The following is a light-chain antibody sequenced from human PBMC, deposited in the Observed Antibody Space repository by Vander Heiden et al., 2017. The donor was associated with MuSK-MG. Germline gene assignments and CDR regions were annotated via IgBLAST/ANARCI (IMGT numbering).Light chain of an antibody. V-gene: IGKV1-33*01. J-gene: IGKJ2*01. Sequence: DIQMTQSPSSLSASVGDSVTITCQASQDISNYLNWYQQKPGKAPKLLIFDASNLETGVPSRFSGGGSQTDFSFTISSLQPEDFATYYCQQSENLPYTFGQGTKLEIK. CDR2: DAS. CDR3: QQSENLPYT. CDR1: QDISNY.